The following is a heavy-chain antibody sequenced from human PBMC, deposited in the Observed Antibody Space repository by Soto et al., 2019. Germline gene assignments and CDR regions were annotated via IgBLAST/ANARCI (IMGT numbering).Heavy chain of an antibody. J-gene: IGHJ6*02. D-gene: IGHD2-21*02. V-gene: IGHV3-53*01. Sequence: PGGSLRLSCAASGFSVTNNFMNWVRQAPGKGLEWVPILYSDGTTYYGDSLRGRVTISRDTSKNTVFLEMNSLRAEDTAVYYCARQVVTPDGDYYGMDVWGQGTPVTVSS. CDR1: GFSVTNNF. CDR3: ARQVVTPDGDYYGMDV. CDR2: LYSDGTT.